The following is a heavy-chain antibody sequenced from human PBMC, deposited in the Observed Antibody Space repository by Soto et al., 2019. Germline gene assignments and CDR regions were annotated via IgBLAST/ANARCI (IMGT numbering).Heavy chain of an antibody. J-gene: IGHJ5*02. D-gene: IGHD3-10*01. CDR3: ARPGGSGSYYRNNWFDP. CDR1: GYSFTSYW. Sequence: PGESLKISCKGSGYSFTSYWISWVRQMPGKGLEWMGRIDPSDSYTNYSTSFQGHVTISADKSISTAYLQWSSLKASDTAMYYCARPGGSGSYYRNNWFDPWGQGTLVTVSS. V-gene: IGHV5-10-1*01. CDR2: IDPSDSYT.